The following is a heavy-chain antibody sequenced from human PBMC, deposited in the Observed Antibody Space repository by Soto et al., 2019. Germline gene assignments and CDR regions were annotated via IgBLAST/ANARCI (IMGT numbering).Heavy chain of an antibody. Sequence: QVQLVEAGGGVVQPGRSLRLSCAASGFTFSSYAMHWVRQAPGKGLEWVAVISYDGSNKYYADSVKGRFTISRDNSKNTLYLQMNRLRAEDTAVYYCARINSIAAAGANDYWGQGTLVTVSS. CDR2: ISYDGSNK. V-gene: IGHV3-30-3*01. CDR3: ARINSIAAAGANDY. D-gene: IGHD6-13*01. J-gene: IGHJ4*02. CDR1: GFTFSSYA.